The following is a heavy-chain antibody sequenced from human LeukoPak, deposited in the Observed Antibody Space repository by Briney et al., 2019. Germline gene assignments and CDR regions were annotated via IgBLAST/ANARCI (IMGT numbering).Heavy chain of an antibody. J-gene: IGHJ4*02. CDR2: IKEDGSEK. D-gene: IGHD3-3*01. V-gene: IGHV3-7*01. CDR1: GFTFSNYW. Sequence: PGGSLRLSCAASGFTFSNYWMSWVRQAPGKGLEWVANIKEDGSEKYYVDSVKGRFTISRDNAKNSLYLQMNSLRAEDTAVYYCARGHEFWSGSPQYYFDYWGQGTLVTVSS. CDR3: ARGHEFWSGSPQYYFDY.